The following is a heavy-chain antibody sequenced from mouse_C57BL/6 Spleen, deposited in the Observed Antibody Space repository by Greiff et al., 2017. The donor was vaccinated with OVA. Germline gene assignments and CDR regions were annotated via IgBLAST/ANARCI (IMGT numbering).Heavy chain of an antibody. CDR2: IDPNSGGT. CDR1: GYTFTSYW. J-gene: IGHJ4*01. V-gene: IGHV1-72*01. Sequence: QVQLKQPGAELVKPGASVKLSCKASGYTFTSYWMHWVKQRPGRGLEWIGRIDPNSGGTKYNEKFKCKATLTVDKPSSTAYMQLSSLTSEDSAVYYCAVPSTVDAMDYWGQGTSVTVSS. D-gene: IGHD1-1*01. CDR3: AVPSTVDAMDY.